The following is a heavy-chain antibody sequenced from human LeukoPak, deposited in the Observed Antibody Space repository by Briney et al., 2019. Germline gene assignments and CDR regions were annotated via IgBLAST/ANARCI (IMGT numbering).Heavy chain of an antibody. J-gene: IGHJ6*03. Sequence: SETLSLTCTVSGGSISSSSYYWGWIRQPPGKGLEWIGYIYSSGSTNYNPSLKSRVTISVDTSKNQFSLKLSSVTAADTAVYYCAASYLYSYYYYMDVWGKGTTVTVSS. CDR2: IYSSGST. V-gene: IGHV4-61*05. CDR1: GGSISSSSYY. CDR3: AASYLYSYYYYMDV.